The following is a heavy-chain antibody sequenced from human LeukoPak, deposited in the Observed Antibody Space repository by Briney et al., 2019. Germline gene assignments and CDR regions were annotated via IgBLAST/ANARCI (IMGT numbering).Heavy chain of an antibody. Sequence: ASVKVSCKASGYTFTGYYIHWVRKAPGQGLEWMGWINPNSGGTKNAQKFQGRVTMTRDTSISTAYMELNRLTSDDTAVYYCARALPSLGFYFGYWGQGTLVTVSS. CDR1: GYTFTGYY. CDR3: ARALPSLGFYFGY. J-gene: IGHJ4*02. D-gene: IGHD1-26*01. V-gene: IGHV1-2*02. CDR2: INPNSGGT.